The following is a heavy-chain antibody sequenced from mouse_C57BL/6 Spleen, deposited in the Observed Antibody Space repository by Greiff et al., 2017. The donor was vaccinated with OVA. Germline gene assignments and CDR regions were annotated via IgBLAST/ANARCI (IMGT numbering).Heavy chain of an antibody. Sequence: EVMLVESGGGLVQPGGSMKLSCVASGFTFSNYWMNWVRQSPEQGLEWVAQIRLKSDNYATHYAESVKGRFTISRDDSKSSVYLQMNNLRAEDTGSYYCTAYYNYLDYWGQGTTLTVSS. CDR3: TAYYNYLDY. V-gene: IGHV6-3*01. CDR2: IRLKSDNYAT. J-gene: IGHJ2*01. D-gene: IGHD2-12*01. CDR1: GFTFSNYW.